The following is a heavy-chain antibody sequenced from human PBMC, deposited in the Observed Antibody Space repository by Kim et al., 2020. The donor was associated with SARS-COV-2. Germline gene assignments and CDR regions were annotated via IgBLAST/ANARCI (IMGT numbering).Heavy chain of an antibody. Sequence: GGSLRLSCAASGFTFGSYSMNWVRQAPGKGLEWVSSISSSSSYIYYADSVKGRFTISRDNAKNSLYLQMNSLRAEDTAVYYCARGPRGYSYGYVDYWGQGTLVTVSS. V-gene: IGHV3-21*01. D-gene: IGHD5-18*01. CDR3: ARGPRGYSYGYVDY. CDR2: ISSSSSYI. J-gene: IGHJ4*02. CDR1: GFTFGSYS.